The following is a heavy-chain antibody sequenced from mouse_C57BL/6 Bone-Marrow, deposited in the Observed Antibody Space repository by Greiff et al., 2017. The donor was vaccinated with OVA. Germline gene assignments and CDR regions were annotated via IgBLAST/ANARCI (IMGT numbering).Heavy chain of an antibody. CDR1: GYTFTDYE. CDR2: IDPETGGT. D-gene: IGHD1-1*01. V-gene: IGHV1-15*01. J-gene: IGHJ3*01. CDR3: TRPTTVQFDY. Sequence: VQLVESGAELVRPGASVTLSCKASGYTFTDYEMHWVKQTPVHGLEWIGAIDPETGGTAYNQKFKGKAILTADKSSSTAYMELRSLTSEDAAVYYCTRPTTVQFDYWGQGTLVTVSA.